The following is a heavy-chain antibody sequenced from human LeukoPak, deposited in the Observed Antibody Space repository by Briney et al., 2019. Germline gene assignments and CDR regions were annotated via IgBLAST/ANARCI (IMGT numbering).Heavy chain of an antibody. V-gene: IGHV4-4*07. CDR1: GNSISSYY. Sequence: SETLSLTCTVSGNSISSYYWSWIRQPAGKGLEWIGRIYTSGSTNYNPSLKSRVTMSVDTSKNQFSLKLSSVTAADTAVYYCARDGPVWFGELSPWFDPWGQGTLVTVSS. D-gene: IGHD3-10*01. CDR3: ARDGPVWFGELSPWFDP. CDR2: IYTSGST. J-gene: IGHJ5*02.